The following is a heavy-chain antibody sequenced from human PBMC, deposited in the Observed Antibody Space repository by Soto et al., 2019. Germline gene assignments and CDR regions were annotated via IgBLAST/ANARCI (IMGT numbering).Heavy chain of an antibody. D-gene: IGHD3-22*01. V-gene: IGHV3-23*01. CDR2: ISGSGGST. CDR1: GFTFSSYA. CDR3: AKLGYYDSSGPYYFDY. J-gene: IGHJ4*02. Sequence: GSLRLSCAASGFTFSSYAMSWVRQAPGKGLEWVSAISGSGGSTYYADSVKGRFTISRDNSKNTLYLQMNSLRAEDTAVYYCAKLGYYDSSGPYYFDYWGQGTLVTVSS.